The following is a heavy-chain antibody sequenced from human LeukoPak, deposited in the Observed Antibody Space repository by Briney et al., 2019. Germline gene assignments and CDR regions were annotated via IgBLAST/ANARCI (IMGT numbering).Heavy chain of an antibody. CDR1: GYIFTGDY. J-gene: IGHJ3*02. Sequence: ASVKVSCKASGYIFTGDYMHWVRQAPGQGLEWLGWINPNSGDTKYAQKFQGRVTMTRDTPISTAYMELSRLTSDDTAVYYCARPPPYDSSGYGSAFDIWGQGTMVTVSS. D-gene: IGHD3-22*01. CDR3: ARPPPYDSSGYGSAFDI. V-gene: IGHV1-2*02. CDR2: INPNSGDT.